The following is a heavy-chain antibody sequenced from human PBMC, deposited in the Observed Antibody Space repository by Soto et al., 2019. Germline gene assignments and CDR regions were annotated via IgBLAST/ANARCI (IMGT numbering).Heavy chain of an antibody. Sequence: GGSLRLSCAASGFVFNMYWMHWVRQVPGEGPEWVTRINDDGTRTDYADSAKGRFTISRDNAKDILYLQMNALRVDDTAVYYCIRGPRPSSVGTGAFWGQGALVTVSS. CDR1: GFVFNMYW. CDR3: IRGPRPSSVGTGAF. J-gene: IGHJ4*02. V-gene: IGHV3-74*01. CDR2: INDDGTRT. D-gene: IGHD3-10*01.